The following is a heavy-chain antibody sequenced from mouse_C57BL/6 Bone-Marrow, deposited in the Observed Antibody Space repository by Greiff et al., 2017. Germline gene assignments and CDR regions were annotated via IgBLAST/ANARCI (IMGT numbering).Heavy chain of an antibody. CDR3: ARSATVVATWGEFDYFDY. J-gene: IGHJ2*01. D-gene: IGHD1-1*01. CDR2: IYIGNGYT. V-gene: IGHV1-58*01. Sequence: SGAELVRPGSSVKMSCKTSGYTFTSYGINWVKQRPGQGLEWIGYIYIGNGYTEYNEKFKGKATLTSDTSSSTAYMQLSSLTSEDSAIYFCARSATVVATWGEFDYFDYWGQGTTLTVSS. CDR1: GYTFTSYG.